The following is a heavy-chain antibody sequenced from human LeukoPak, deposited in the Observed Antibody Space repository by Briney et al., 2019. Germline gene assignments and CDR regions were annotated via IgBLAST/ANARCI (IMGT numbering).Heavy chain of an antibody. V-gene: IGHV3-21*01. CDR3: ARDTGSYPLPDC. D-gene: IGHD1-26*01. CDR1: GFTFSSYS. CDR2: ISSSSSYI. Sequence: GGSLRLSCAASGFTFSSYSMNWVRQAPGKGLEWVSSISSSSSYIYYADSVKGRFTISRDNAKNSLYLQMNSLRAEDTAVYYCARDTGSYPLPDCWGQGTLVTVSS. J-gene: IGHJ4*02.